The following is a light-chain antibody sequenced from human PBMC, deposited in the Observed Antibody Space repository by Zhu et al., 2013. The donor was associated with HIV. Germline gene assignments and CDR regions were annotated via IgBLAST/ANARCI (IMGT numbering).Light chain of an antibody. V-gene: IGKV3-20*01. Sequence: EIVLTQSPGTLSLSPGERVILSCRASQTVSSSYLAWYQHKPGQAPRLLIYGASTRATGIPDRFSAGGSGTDFTLTISRLEPEDFAVYYCQQYGSSPTWTFGQGTKVEI. CDR2: GAS. CDR3: QQYGSSPTWT. CDR1: QTVSSSY. J-gene: IGKJ1*01.